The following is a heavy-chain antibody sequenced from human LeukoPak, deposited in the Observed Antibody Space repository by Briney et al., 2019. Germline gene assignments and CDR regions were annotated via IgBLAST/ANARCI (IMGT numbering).Heavy chain of an antibody. CDR3: ARDRSIAASNWFDP. CDR1: GIIFSSYS. CDR2: ISSSSSYI. V-gene: IGHV3-21*04. D-gene: IGHD6-6*01. Sequence: PGGSLRLSCAASGIIFSSYSMNWVRQAPGKGLEWVASISSSSSYIYYADSVKGRFTISRDNAKNSLYLQMNSLRAEDTALYYCARDRSIAASNWFDPWGQGTLVTVSS. J-gene: IGHJ5*02.